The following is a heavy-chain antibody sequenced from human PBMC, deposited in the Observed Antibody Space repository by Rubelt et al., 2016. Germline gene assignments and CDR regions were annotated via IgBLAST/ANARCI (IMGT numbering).Heavy chain of an antibody. CDR2: IYYSGGT. J-gene: IGHJ5*01. Sequence: QVQLQESGPGLVKPSETLSLTCSVSRGSISGYYWSWIRQPQGKGLEWIGQIYYSGGTSYNPSLKSRVAVSVETSKNQFSQNLRSVTAADTAVYYCARESSAHSGSYDSWGQGTLVTVSS. V-gene: IGHV4-59*01. CDR1: RGSISGYY. CDR3: ARESSAHSGSYDS. D-gene: IGHD1-26*01.